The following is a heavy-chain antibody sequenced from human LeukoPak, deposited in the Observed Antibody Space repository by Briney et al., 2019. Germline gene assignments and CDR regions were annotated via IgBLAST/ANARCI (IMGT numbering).Heavy chain of an antibody. CDR2: ISYDGSNK. CDR3: ARYSSSWFVY. CDR1: GFTFSSYA. D-gene: IGHD6-13*01. V-gene: IGHV3-30*04. J-gene: IGHJ5*01. Sequence: GGSRRLSCAASGFTFSSYAMHWVRQAPGKGLEWVAVISYDGSNKYYADSVKGRFTISRDNSKNTLYLQMNSLRAEDTAVYYCARYSSSWFVYWGQGTLVTVSS.